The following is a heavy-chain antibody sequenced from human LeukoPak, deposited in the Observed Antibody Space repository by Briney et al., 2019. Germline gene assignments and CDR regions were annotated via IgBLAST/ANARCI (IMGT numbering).Heavy chain of an antibody. Sequence: PSETLSLTCTVSGGSISSYYWSWIRQPPGKGLEWIGYIYYSGSTNYNPSLKSRVTISVDTSKNQFSLKLSSVTAADTAVYYCARFLHRELWFGELPTTNYHYMDVWGKGTTVTVSS. CDR2: IYYSGST. V-gene: IGHV4-59*01. CDR1: GGSISSYY. D-gene: IGHD3-10*01. J-gene: IGHJ6*03. CDR3: ARFLHRELWFGELPTTNYHYMDV.